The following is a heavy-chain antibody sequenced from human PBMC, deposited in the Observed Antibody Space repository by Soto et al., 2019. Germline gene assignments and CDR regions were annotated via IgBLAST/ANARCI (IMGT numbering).Heavy chain of an antibody. CDR2: ISGSGRST. CDR1: GITFSSYA. V-gene: IGHV3-23*01. J-gene: IGHJ4*01. D-gene: IGHD1-1*01. Sequence: EVQLLASGGGLVQPGGSLTLSCAASGITFSSYAMSLVRQAPGKGLEWVSAISGSGRSTYYADSVKGRFTISRDNAKNTLYLQVNSLRAADTAAKYCAKAGRYVLRTRKDYWGHGTLLAVSS. CDR3: AKAGRYVLRTRKDY.